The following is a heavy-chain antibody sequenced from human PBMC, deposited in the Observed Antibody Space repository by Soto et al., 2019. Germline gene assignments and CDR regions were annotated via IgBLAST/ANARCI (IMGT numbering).Heavy chain of an antibody. CDR1: GFTFSSYG. Sequence: GGSLRLSCAASGFTFSSYGMHWVRQAPGKGLEWVAVISYDGSNKYYADSVKGRFTISRDNSKNTLYLQMNSLRAEDTAVYYCAKVAAAGRRAYYFDYWGQGTLVTVSS. D-gene: IGHD6-13*01. CDR2: ISYDGSNK. V-gene: IGHV3-30*18. CDR3: AKVAAAGRRAYYFDY. J-gene: IGHJ4*02.